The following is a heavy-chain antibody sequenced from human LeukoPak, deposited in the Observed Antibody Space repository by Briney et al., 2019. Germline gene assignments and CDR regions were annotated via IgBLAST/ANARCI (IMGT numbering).Heavy chain of an antibody. D-gene: IGHD3-9*01. CDR1: GFTFSSYA. Sequence: PGGSLRLSCAASGFTFSSYAMSWVRQAPGKGLEWVSAISGSGGSTYYADSVKGRFTISRDNSKNTLYLQMNSLRAEDTAVYYCARDSASDYDILTGYPDYWGQGTLVTVSS. CDR3: ARDSASDYDILTGYPDY. V-gene: IGHV3-23*01. CDR2: ISGSGGST. J-gene: IGHJ4*02.